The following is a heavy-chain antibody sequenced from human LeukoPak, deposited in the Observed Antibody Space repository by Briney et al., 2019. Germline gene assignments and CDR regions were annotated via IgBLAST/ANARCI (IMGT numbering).Heavy chain of an antibody. CDR2: INPSGGST. J-gene: IGHJ5*02. V-gene: IGHV1-46*01. CDR1: GYTFTSYY. CDR3: ARDLGTIYYGSGSYRFDP. D-gene: IGHD3-10*01. Sequence: ASVKVSCKASGYTFTSYYMHWVRQAPGQGLEWMGIINPSGGSTSYAQKFQGRVTMTRDTSTSTVYMELSSLRSEDTAVYYCARDLGTIYYGSGSYRFDPWGQGTLVTVSS.